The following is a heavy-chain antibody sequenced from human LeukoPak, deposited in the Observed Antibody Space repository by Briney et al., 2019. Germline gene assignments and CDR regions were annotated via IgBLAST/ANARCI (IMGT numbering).Heavy chain of an antibody. J-gene: IGHJ4*02. Sequence: SETLSLTCTVSGGSISSGGYSWSWIRQPPGKGLEWIGEINHSGSTNYNPSLKSRVTISVDTSKNQFSLKLSSVTAADTAVYYCARRSRDFWSGYFSFDYWGQGTLVTVSS. CDR3: ARRSRDFWSGYFSFDY. CDR2: INHSGST. D-gene: IGHD3-3*01. V-gene: IGHV4-39*07. CDR1: GGSISSGGYS.